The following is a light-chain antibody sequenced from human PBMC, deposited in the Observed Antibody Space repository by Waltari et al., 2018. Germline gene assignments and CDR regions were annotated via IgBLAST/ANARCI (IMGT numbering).Light chain of an antibody. CDR2: GVS. V-gene: IGLV2-11*01. Sequence: QRNPVKAPKFMIYGVSKRPPGVPDPFAGSKSGNTASLTISGLQTEDEADYYCCSYGGSFSSGYVFGSGTKVTVL. CDR3: CSYGGSFSSGYV. J-gene: IGLJ1*01.